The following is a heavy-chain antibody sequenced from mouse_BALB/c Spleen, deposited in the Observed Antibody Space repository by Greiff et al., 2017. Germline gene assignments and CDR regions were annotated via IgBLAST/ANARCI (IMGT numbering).Heavy chain of an antibody. V-gene: IGHV1S81*02. J-gene: IGHJ2*01. Sequence: VQLQQPGAELVKPGASVKLSCKASGYTFTSYWMHWVKQRPGQGLEWIGEINPSNGRTNYNEKFKSKATLTVDKSSSTAYMQLSSLTSEDSAVYYCARQLGLPYYFDYWGQGTTLTVSS. CDR1: GYTFTSYW. CDR3: ARQLGLPYYFDY. D-gene: IGHD3-1*01. CDR2: INPSNGRT.